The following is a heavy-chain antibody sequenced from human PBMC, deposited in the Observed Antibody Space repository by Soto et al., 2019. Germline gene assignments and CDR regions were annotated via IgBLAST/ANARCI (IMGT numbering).Heavy chain of an antibody. CDR3: ARSGVWERRDY. CDR1: GYTFASYG. D-gene: IGHD1-26*01. V-gene: IGHV1-18*01. J-gene: IGHJ4*02. Sequence: QVQLVQSGAEVKKPGASVKVSCKASGYTFASYGISWVRQAPGQGLEWMGWISAYNGITSYAQKLQGRGTMTTDTSTRTASMERRSLRPEEAPVYYCARSGVWERRDYWGQGTMVTVSS. CDR2: ISAYNGIT.